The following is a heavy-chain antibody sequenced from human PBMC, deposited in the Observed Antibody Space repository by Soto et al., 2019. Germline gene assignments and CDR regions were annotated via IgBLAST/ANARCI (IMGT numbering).Heavy chain of an antibody. CDR1: GFTFSSYA. CDR3: ASSPRKWLSPFEY. Sequence: HLGGSLRLSCSASGFTFSSYAMHWVRQSPGKGLEYVSAISSNWGSTYYADSVKGRFTISRDNSKNTLYLQMSSLRAEDTAVYYCASSPRKWLSPFEYWGKGNMVTVSS. J-gene: IGHJ4*02. CDR2: ISSNWGST. V-gene: IGHV3-64D*06. D-gene: IGHD6-19*01.